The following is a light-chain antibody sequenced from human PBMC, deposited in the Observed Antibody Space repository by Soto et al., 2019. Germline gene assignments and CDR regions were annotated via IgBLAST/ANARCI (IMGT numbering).Light chain of an antibody. CDR2: DVR. CDR1: SSDVGTNNY. CDR3: RSWRSNSTQV. V-gene: IGLV2-14*03. J-gene: IGLJ1*01. Sequence: QSALTQPASVSGSPGQSITISCTGSSSDVGTNNYVSWYQQQPGKAPKLVLFDVRNRPSGISNRFSGSKSGNTASLTISGLQAEDEADFYCRSWRSNSTQVFGTGTKLTVL.